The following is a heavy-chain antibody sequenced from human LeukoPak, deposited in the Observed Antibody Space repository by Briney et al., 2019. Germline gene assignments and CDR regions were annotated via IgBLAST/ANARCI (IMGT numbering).Heavy chain of an antibody. CDR2: IYYSGST. Sequence: PSETLSLTCAVYGGSFSGYYWSWIRQPPGKGLEWIGYIYYSGSTNYNPSLKSRVTISVDTSKNQFSLKLSSVTAADTAVYYCARSVYYYGMDVWGQGTTVTVSS. CDR1: GGSFSGYY. V-gene: IGHV4-59*08. J-gene: IGHJ6*02. CDR3: ARSVYYYGMDV.